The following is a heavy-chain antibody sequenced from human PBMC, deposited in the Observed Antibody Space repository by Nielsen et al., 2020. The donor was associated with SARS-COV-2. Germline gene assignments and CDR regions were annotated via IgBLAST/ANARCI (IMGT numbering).Heavy chain of an antibody. CDR3: ARDRLYYYDSSGYMDV. Sequence: WVRQAPGQGLEWMGIINPSGGTTTYAQKFQGRVTMSRDTPTSTVYMELRSLRSEDTAVYYRARDRLYYYDSSGYMDVWGQGTTVTVSS. V-gene: IGHV1-46*01. D-gene: IGHD3-22*01. J-gene: IGHJ6*02. CDR2: INPSGGTT.